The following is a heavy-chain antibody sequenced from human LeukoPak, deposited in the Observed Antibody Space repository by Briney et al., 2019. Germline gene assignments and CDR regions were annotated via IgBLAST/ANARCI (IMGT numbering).Heavy chain of an antibody. CDR1: GYTFTSYD. D-gene: IGHD3-3*01. Sequence: ASVKVSCKASGYTFTSYDINWVRQATGQGLEWMGWMNPNSGNTGYAQRFQGRVTMTRNTSISTAYMELSSLRSEDTAVYYCARGTNYDFWSGYYRGHYYYYGMDVWGQGTTVTVSS. V-gene: IGHV1-8*01. J-gene: IGHJ6*02. CDR2: MNPNSGNT. CDR3: ARGTNYDFWSGYYRGHYYYYGMDV.